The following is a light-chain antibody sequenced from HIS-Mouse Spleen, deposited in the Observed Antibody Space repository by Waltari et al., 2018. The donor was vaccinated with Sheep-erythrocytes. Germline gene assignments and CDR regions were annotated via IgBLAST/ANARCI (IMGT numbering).Light chain of an antibody. CDR3: QVWYSSDHRV. V-gene: IGLV3-21*02. Sequence: SYVLTQPPSVSVAPGQTARITCGGNNIGSKSVHWYQQKPQAPVLVVYDDSDRPSGIPGRFSGSNSGNTATLTISRVEAGDEADYYCQVWYSSDHRVFGGGTKLTVL. CDR1: NIGSKS. J-gene: IGLJ2*01. CDR2: DDS.